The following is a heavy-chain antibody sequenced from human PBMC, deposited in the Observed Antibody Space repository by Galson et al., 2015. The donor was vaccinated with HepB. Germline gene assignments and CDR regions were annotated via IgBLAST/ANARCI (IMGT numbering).Heavy chain of an antibody. J-gene: IGHJ2*01. Sequence: SLRLSCAASGFTFSSYTMNWVRQAPGKGLESVSYISSTGTTMYYADSAKGRFTISRDNAQNSLYLQMNSLRDEDTAVYYCARVYFGSGSSSAYWYFDLWGLGVLVTVSS. CDR3: ARVYFGSGSSSAYWYFDL. D-gene: IGHD3-10*01. CDR1: GFTFSSYT. V-gene: IGHV3-48*02. CDR2: ISSTGTTM.